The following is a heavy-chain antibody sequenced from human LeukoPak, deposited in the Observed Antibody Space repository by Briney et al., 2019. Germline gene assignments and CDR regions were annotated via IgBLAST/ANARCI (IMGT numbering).Heavy chain of an antibody. CDR1: GGSISSYY. J-gene: IGHJ4*02. V-gene: IGHV4-59*01. D-gene: IGHD5-18*01. Sequence: SETLSLTYTVSGGSISSYYWSWIRQPPGKGLEWIGYIYYSGSTNYNPSLKSRVTISVDTSKNQFSLKLSSVTAADTAVYYCARQSGYSYGYAFDYWGQGTLVTVSS. CDR3: ARQSGYSYGYAFDY. CDR2: IYYSGST.